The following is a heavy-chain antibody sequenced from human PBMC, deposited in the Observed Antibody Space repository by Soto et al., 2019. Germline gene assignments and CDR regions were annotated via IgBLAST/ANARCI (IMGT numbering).Heavy chain of an antibody. CDR2: MYYSSGDT. Sequence: PSETLSLTCAVSGVSISSTYWSWIRQPPGKGLEWIAYMYYSSGDTNYNPSLKSRVTISLDTSKIQFSLKLNSVTAADTAVYYCASHNYDILAGFYNAFDIWGQGTMVTVSS. V-gene: IGHV4-59*08. D-gene: IGHD3-9*01. J-gene: IGHJ3*02. CDR1: GVSISSTY. CDR3: ASHNYDILAGFYNAFDI.